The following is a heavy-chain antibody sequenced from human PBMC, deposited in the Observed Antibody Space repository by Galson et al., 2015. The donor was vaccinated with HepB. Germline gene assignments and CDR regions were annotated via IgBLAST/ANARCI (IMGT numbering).Heavy chain of an antibody. D-gene: IGHD2-15*01. J-gene: IGHJ5*02. Sequence: SLRLSCAASGFTFSSYSMNWVRQAPGKGLEWVSYISSSSSTIYYADSVKGRFTISRDNAKNSLYLQMNSLRAEDTAVYYCARDRGYCSGGSCYGWFDPWGQGTLVTVSS. CDR1: GFTFSSYS. V-gene: IGHV3-48*01. CDR3: ARDRGYCSGGSCYGWFDP. CDR2: ISSSSSTI.